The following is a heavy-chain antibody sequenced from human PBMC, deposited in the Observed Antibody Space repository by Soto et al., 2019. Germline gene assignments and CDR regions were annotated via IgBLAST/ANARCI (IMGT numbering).Heavy chain of an antibody. V-gene: IGHV4-39*01. Sequence: SETLSLTCTVSGDSIGTTHSYWAWIRQSPGKGLEWIGNIHYSGSTYYMPSLRSRVTLSVDTSKNQFSLRLTSVTAEDTAVYYCARHEGNGNVWTLDYWGQG. CDR2: IHYSGST. D-gene: IGHD2-8*01. J-gene: IGHJ4*02. CDR1: GDSIGTTHSY. CDR3: ARHEGNGNVWTLDY.